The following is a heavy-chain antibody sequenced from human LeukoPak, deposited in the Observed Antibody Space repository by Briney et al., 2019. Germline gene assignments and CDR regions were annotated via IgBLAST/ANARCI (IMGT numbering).Heavy chain of an antibody. D-gene: IGHD3/OR15-3a*01. Sequence: SETLSLTCTVSGVSISSSNSYWGWIRQPPGKGLEWIGSIYYSGNTYYNASLKSQVSISIDTSKNQFSLRLTSVTAADTAVYYCAGQTGSGLFILPGGQGTLVTVSS. CDR3: AGQTGSGLFILP. V-gene: IGHV4-39*01. CDR2: IYYSGNT. J-gene: IGHJ4*02. CDR1: GVSISSSNSY.